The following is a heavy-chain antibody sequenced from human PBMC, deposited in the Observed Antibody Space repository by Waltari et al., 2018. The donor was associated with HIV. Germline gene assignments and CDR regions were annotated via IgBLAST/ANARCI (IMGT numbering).Heavy chain of an antibody. CDR2: ISGSGGST. Sequence: EVQLVESGGGLVQPGGSLRLSCAASGFTFTNYAMNWVRQAPGKGLGWVSAISGSGGSTYYADSVKGRFTISRDNSKNTLYLQMNSLRAEDTAVYYCAKDDSMGSSGYYPFHYWGQGTLITVSS. CDR3: AKDDSMGSSGYYPFHY. CDR1: GFTFTNYA. V-gene: IGHV3-23*04. D-gene: IGHD3-22*01. J-gene: IGHJ4*02.